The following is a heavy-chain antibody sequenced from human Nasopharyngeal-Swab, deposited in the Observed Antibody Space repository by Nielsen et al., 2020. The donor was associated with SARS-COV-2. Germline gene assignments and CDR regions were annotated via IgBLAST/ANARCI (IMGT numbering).Heavy chain of an antibody. Sequence: SETPSLTCNVSGFSIISNHYWGWIRQSPGKRLEWIATINHRGNTYYNPSLESRVTISADTSKDHFFLRVTSVTAADTAVYYCVRLYYDPLTGYFSVGGNFDYWGPGTLVTVSS. CDR2: INHRGNT. J-gene: IGHJ4*02. V-gene: IGHV4-38-2*02. D-gene: IGHD3-9*01. CDR3: VRLYYDPLTGYFSVGGNFDY. CDR1: GFSIISNHY.